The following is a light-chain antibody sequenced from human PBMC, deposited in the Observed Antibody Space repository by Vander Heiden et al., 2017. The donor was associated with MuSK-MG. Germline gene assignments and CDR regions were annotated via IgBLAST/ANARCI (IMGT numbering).Light chain of an antibody. CDR3: QQTYSTPWT. J-gene: IGKJ1*01. Sequence: IQLTQSPSSLSASVGDRVTITCRASQTMSNYLNWYQQKPGKAPRLLIYGAFRLQNGVPSRFSGSGSGTDFTLTINSLQLEDFATYYCQQTYSTPWTFGHGTKVEIK. CDR1: QTMSNY. V-gene: IGKV1-39*01. CDR2: GAF.